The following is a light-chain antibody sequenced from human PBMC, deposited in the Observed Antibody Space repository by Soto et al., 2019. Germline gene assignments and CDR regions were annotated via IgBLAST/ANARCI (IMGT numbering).Light chain of an antibody. CDR2: DVG. J-gene: IGLJ1*01. CDR3: TSYTSSSLYV. CDR1: SSDVGGYNY. Sequence: QAVVTQPASVSGSPGQSITISCTGTSSDVGGYNYVSWYQQHPGKAPKLMIYDVGNRPSGVSSRFSGSKSGNTASLTISGLQAEDEADYYCTSYTSSSLYVFGTGTKVTVL. V-gene: IGLV2-14*01.